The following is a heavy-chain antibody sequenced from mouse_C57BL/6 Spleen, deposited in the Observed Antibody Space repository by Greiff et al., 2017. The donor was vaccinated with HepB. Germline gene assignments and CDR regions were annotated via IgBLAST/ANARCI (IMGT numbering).Heavy chain of an antibody. J-gene: IGHJ1*03. CDR2: ISYDGSN. CDR3: AREDWDWYFDV. Sequence: ESGPGLVKPSQSLSLTCSVTGYSITSGYYWNWIRQLAGNQLEWMGYISYDGSNNYNPSLKNRISITRDTSKNQFFLKLNSVTTEDTATYYCAREDWDWYFDVWGTGTTVTVSS. D-gene: IGHD4-1*01. V-gene: IGHV3-6*01. CDR1: GYSITSGYY.